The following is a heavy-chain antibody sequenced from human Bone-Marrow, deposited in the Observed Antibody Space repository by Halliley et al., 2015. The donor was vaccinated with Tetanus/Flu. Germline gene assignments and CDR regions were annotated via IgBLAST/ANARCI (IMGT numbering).Heavy chain of an antibody. V-gene: IGHV5-51*01. CDR2: IYPGDSDP. D-gene: IGHD3-10*01. Sequence: GIIYPGDSDPTYSPSFQGQVPISADTSINPAYLQWSSLKASDTAMYYCARGSAIGTGFYFDYWGQGTLVTVSS. CDR3: ARGSAIGTGFYFDY. J-gene: IGHJ4*02.